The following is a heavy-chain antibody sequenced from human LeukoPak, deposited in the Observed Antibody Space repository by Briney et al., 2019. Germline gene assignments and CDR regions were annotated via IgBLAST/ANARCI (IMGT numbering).Heavy chain of an antibody. V-gene: IGHV3-74*01. D-gene: IGHD1-26*01. CDR2: INTDGSNT. CDR3: ARSGGTYSFDM. J-gene: IGHJ3*02. Sequence: GGSLRLSCGASGFTFSSYAMSWVRQAPGKGLVWVSRINTDGSNTTYADSVKGRFSISRDNAKNTLYLQMNSLGAEDTAVYYCARSGGTYSFDMWGQGTMVTVSS. CDR1: GFTFSSYA.